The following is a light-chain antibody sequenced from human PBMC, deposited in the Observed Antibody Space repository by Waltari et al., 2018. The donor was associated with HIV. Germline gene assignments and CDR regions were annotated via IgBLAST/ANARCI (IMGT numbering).Light chain of an antibody. V-gene: IGLV2-8*01. Sequence: HSALTQPPSESGSPGQSLTLPCTGSRNDVGTYADVSWYQQHPGQAPKLLIYEVNQRPSGVPDRFSGSKSDNTASLTVSGLQAEDEADYYCSSYAGRNNRLVFGGGTKLTVL. CDR2: EVN. J-gene: IGLJ2*01. CDR1: RNDVGTYAD. CDR3: SSYAGRNNRLV.